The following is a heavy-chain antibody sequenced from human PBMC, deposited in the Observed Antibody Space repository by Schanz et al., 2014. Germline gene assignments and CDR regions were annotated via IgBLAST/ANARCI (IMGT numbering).Heavy chain of an antibody. CDR1: GFTFSSYA. J-gene: IGHJ4*02. D-gene: IGHD3-16*02. CDR3: ARDNRYYLFDY. V-gene: IGHV3-23*01. CDR2: ISGSGGST. Sequence: EVQLMESGGGLVKPGGSLRLSCAASGFTFSSYAMTWVRQAPGMGLEWVSAISGSGGSTYYADSVKGRFTISRDNSKNTLYLQLGSLSAEDTAVYFCARDNRYYLFDYWGQGALVTVSS.